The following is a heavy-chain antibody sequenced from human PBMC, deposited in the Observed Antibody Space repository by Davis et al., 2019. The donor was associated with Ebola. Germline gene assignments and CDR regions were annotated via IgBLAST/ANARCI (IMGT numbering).Heavy chain of an antibody. CDR3: VGIEGFDP. J-gene: IGHJ5*02. CDR2: IYHSGST. V-gene: IGHV4-38-2*02. CDR1: GYSISSGYY. Sequence: PSQTLSLTCTVSGYSISSGYYGGWIRQPPGKGLEWIGSIYHSGSTYYNPSLKSRVTISVDTSKNHFSLKLSSVTDADTAVYYCVGIEGFDPWGQGTLVTVSS.